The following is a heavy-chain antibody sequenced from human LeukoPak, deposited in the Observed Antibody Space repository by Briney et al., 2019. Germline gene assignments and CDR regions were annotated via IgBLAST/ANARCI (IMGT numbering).Heavy chain of an antibody. CDR3: AKEPSTRTYFDY. Sequence: GGTLRLSCAASGFTFSSFGLTWVRQAPGKGLEWVSAISGSGGSTYYADSVKGRFTISRDNSKNTLYLQMNSLRAEDTAVYYCAKEPSTRTYFDYWGQGTLVTVSS. J-gene: IGHJ4*02. V-gene: IGHV3-23*01. D-gene: IGHD2/OR15-2a*01. CDR1: GFTFSSFG. CDR2: ISGSGGST.